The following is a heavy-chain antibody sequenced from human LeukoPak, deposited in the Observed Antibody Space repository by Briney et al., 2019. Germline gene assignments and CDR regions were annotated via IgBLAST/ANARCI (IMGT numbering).Heavy chain of an antibody. CDR3: ARANFLYCSSSTCLFDY. D-gene: IGHD2-2*01. V-gene: IGHV1-2*02. J-gene: IGHJ4*02. Sequence: ASVKVSCKASGYTFTDHYMHWVRQAPGEGFEWMGWINPNDGDTNYAQKFQGRVTMTRDTSISTAHMEVSRLRSDDTAVYYCARANFLYCSSSTCLFDYWGQGTLVTVSS. CDR1: GYTFTDHY. CDR2: INPNDGDT.